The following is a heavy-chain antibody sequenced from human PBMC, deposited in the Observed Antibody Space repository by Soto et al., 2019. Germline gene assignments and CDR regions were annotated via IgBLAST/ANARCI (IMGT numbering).Heavy chain of an antibody. Sequence: GGSLRLSCAASGFTFSSYSMNWVRQAPGKGLEWVSTIDGSGGTTYYADSVKGRFTISRDNSINTVFLQMNSLRADDTALYFCAKNSGWFNTWGQGALVTVSS. D-gene: IGHD3-10*01. CDR1: GFTFSSYS. J-gene: IGHJ5*02. CDR2: IDGSGGTT. CDR3: AKNSGWFNT. V-gene: IGHV3-23*01.